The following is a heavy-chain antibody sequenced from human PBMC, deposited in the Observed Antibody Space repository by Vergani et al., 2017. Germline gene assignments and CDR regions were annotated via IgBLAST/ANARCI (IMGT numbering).Heavy chain of an antibody. J-gene: IGHJ4*02. CDR1: GYTFTSYG. D-gene: IGHD4-17*01. Sequence: QVQLVQSGAEVKKPGAPVKVSCKASGYTFTSYGISWVRQAPGQGLEWMGWISAYNGNTNYAQKLQGRVTMTPETSTSPACMELRSLRSDDTAVYYCARDWFDYGDYEPHGYWGQGTLVTVSS. CDR2: ISAYNGNT. V-gene: IGHV1-18*01. CDR3: ARDWFDYGDYEPHGY.